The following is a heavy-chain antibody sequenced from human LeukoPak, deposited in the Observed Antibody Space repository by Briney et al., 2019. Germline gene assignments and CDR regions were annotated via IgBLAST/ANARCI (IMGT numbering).Heavy chain of an antibody. CDR2: IYYSGST. J-gene: IGHJ4*02. Sequence: SETLSLTCTVSGGSISSGGYYWSWIRQHPGKGLEWIGYIYYSGSTYYNPSLNSRVTISEDTSKNQFSLKLSSVTAADTAVYYCARGFGLSPDYWGQGTLVTVSS. CDR3: ARGFGLSPDY. D-gene: IGHD3-10*01. V-gene: IGHV4-31*03. CDR1: GGSISSGGYY.